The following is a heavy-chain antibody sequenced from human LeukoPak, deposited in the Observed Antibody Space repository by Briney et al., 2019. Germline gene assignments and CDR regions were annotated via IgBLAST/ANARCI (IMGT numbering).Heavy chain of an antibody. CDR3: ARVPRVDMGYSYLYYFDN. D-gene: IGHD5-18*01. V-gene: IGHV4-39*07. CDR2: IYYSGST. Sequence: PSETLSLTCTVSGGSISSSSYYWGWIRQPPGKGLEWIGSIYYSGSTYYNPSLRGRVTISVDTSKNQFSLRLSSVTAADTAVYYCARVPRVDMGYSYLYYFDNWGQGTLVTVSS. J-gene: IGHJ4*02. CDR1: GGSISSSSYY.